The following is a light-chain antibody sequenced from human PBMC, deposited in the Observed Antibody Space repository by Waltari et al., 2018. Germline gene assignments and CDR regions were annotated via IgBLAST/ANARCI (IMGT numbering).Light chain of an antibody. CDR2: AAS. J-gene: IGKJ1*01. V-gene: IGKV3-20*01. CDR3: QQYGRSPPWT. Sequence: EIVLTQSPDTLSLSPGERAALSCRASQSVYNNYLAWYQQRPGQAPRLLIHAASSRATGIPDRFSGSGSGTDFTLTISRLEPEDFAVYYCQQYGRSPPWTFGQGTKVEIK. CDR1: QSVYNNY.